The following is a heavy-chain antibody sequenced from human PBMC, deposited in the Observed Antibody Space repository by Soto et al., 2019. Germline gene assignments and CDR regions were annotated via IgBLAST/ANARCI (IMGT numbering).Heavy chain of an antibody. CDR1: GFTFSSYS. V-gene: IGHV3-30-3*01. CDR3: ARETAARPFDY. D-gene: IGHD6-6*01. J-gene: IGHJ4*02. Sequence: VGSLILSCAASGFTFSSYSMHWVRQAPGKGLEWVAVISYDGSNKYYADSVKGRFTISRDNSKNTLYLQMNSLRAEDTAVYYCARETAARPFDYWGQGTLVTVSS. CDR2: ISYDGSNK.